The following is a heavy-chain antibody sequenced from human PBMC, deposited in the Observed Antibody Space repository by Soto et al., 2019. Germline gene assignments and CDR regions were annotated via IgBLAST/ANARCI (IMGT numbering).Heavy chain of an antibody. D-gene: IGHD3-22*01. CDR3: TRPYYYDSTGYQRY. CDR1: GFTFGDYA. J-gene: IGHJ4*02. Sequence: LRLSCTASGFTFGDYAMSWFRQAPGKGLEWVGFIRSKAYGGTTGYAASVKDRFTISRDDSKSIAYLQMNSLKTEDTAVYYCTRPYYYDSTGYQRYWGQGTLVTVSS. CDR2: IRSKAYGGTT. V-gene: IGHV3-49*03.